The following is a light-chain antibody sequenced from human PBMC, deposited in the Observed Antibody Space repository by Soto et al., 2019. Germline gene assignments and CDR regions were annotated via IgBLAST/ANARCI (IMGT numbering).Light chain of an antibody. Sequence: QSVLTQPPSASRSPGQSVTLSCTGTSSDVGGYNYVSWYQQHPGKAPKLMIYEVSKRPSGVPDRFSGSKSGNTASLTVSGLQAEDEADYYCSSYAGSNRDVFGTGTKVTVL. CDR1: SSDVGGYNY. J-gene: IGLJ1*01. CDR3: SSYAGSNRDV. CDR2: EVS. V-gene: IGLV2-8*01.